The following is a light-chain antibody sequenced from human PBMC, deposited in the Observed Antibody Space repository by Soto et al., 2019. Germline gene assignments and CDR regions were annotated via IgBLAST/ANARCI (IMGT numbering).Light chain of an antibody. J-gene: IGKJ4*01. CDR2: DAS. V-gene: IGKV1-5*01. Sequence: DIQMTHSPSTLSASVVDGVTSTCLASRHINSWLAWYQQKPGKAPKFLIYDASSLESGVPSRFSGSGSGTEFTLTISSLQPDDFATYFCQQYTSYPITFGGGTKVDI. CDR3: QQYTSYPIT. CDR1: RHINSW.